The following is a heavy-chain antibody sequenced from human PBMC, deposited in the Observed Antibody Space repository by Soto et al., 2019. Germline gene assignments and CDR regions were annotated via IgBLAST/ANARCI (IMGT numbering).Heavy chain of an antibody. Sequence: QVQLVESGGGVVQPGRSLRLSCAASGFTFSSYGIHWVRQAPGKGLEWVAVISYDGSNKYYADSVKGRFTISRDNSKNTLYLQMNSLRAEDTAVYYCAKDRSLLWFGELASWFDPWGQGTLVTVSS. CDR1: GFTFSSYG. V-gene: IGHV3-30*18. CDR2: ISYDGSNK. CDR3: AKDRSLLWFGELASWFDP. J-gene: IGHJ5*02. D-gene: IGHD3-10*01.